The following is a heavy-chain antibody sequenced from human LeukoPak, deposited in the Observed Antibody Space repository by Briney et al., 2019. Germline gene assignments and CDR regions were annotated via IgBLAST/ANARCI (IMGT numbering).Heavy chain of an antibody. Sequence: SETLSLTCTVSGGSISISSYYWGWIRQPPGKGLEWIGSIYYSGSTYQNPSLKSRVTISVDTSKNQFSLKLSSVTAADTAVYYCVTEAIAVARNYFDYWGQGTLVTVSS. CDR2: IYYSGST. D-gene: IGHD6-19*01. V-gene: IGHV4-39*07. CDR3: VTEAIAVARNYFDY. J-gene: IGHJ4*02. CDR1: GGSISISSYY.